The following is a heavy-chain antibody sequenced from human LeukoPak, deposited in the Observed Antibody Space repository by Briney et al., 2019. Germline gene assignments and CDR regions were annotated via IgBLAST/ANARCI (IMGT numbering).Heavy chain of an antibody. J-gene: IGHJ1*01. CDR3: ARLPDDYGDYKYFQH. D-gene: IGHD4-17*01. CDR1: GFTFSSYW. CDR2: IKQDGSEK. Sequence: GGSLRLSCAASGFTFSSYWMSWLRQAPGKGLEWVANIKQDGSEKYYVDSVKGRFTISRDNVKNSLYLQMNSLRAEDTAVYYCARLPDDYGDYKYFQHWGQGTLVTVSS. V-gene: IGHV3-7*01.